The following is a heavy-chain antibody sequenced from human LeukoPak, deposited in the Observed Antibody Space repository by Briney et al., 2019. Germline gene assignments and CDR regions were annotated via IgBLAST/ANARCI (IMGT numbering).Heavy chain of an antibody. Sequence: ASVKVSCKASGYTFTSYDINWVRQATGQGLEWMGWMNPNSGNTGYAQKFQGRVTMTRNTSISTAYMELSSLRSEEAAVYYCARATNYDFWSGYYITSYYYYGMDVWGQGTTVTVSS. CDR1: GYTFTSYD. J-gene: IGHJ6*02. V-gene: IGHV1-8*01. CDR2: MNPNSGNT. CDR3: ARATNYDFWSGYYITSYYYYGMDV. D-gene: IGHD3-3*01.